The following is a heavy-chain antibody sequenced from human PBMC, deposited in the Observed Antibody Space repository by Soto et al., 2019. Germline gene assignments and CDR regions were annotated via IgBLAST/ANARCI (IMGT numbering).Heavy chain of an antibody. CDR3: ASLLGGYSYGPRYYYYGMDV. J-gene: IGHJ6*02. CDR1: GFTFSSYS. D-gene: IGHD5-18*01. Sequence: EVQLVESGGGLVQPGGSLRLSCAASGFTFSSYSMNWVRQAPGKGLEWVSYISSSSSTIYYADSVKGRFTISRANAKNSLYLQMNSLRDEDTAVYYCASLLGGYSYGPRYYYYGMDVWGQGTTVTVSS. V-gene: IGHV3-48*02. CDR2: ISSSSSTI.